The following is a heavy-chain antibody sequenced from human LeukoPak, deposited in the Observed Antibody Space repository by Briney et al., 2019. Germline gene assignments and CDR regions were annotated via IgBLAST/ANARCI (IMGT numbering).Heavy chain of an antibody. Sequence: GGSLRLSCVASGFTFRSYAMHWVRQAPGKGLEWVAFIRYDGGDTYYADSVKGRFTISRDNSKNTLYLQMNSLRAEDTAVYYCARAYYYDSSGDDAFDIWGQGTMVTVSS. CDR3: ARAYYYDSSGDDAFDI. D-gene: IGHD3-22*01. CDR2: IRYDGGDT. J-gene: IGHJ3*02. V-gene: IGHV3-30*02. CDR1: GFTFRSYA.